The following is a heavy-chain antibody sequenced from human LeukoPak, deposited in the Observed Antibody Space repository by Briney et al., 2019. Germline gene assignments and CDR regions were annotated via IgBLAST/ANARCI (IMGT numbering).Heavy chain of an antibody. CDR1: GFTFSSYW. CDR2: ISSSSSYI. J-gene: IGHJ3*02. V-gene: IGHV3-21*01. D-gene: IGHD4-17*01. Sequence: GGSLRLSCAASGFTFSSYWMSWVRQAPGKGLEWVSSISSSSSYIYYADSVKGRFTISRDNANNSLYLQMDSLRAEDTAVYYCARSLSTTVTTAFNIWGQGTMVTVSS. CDR3: ARSLSTTVTTAFNI.